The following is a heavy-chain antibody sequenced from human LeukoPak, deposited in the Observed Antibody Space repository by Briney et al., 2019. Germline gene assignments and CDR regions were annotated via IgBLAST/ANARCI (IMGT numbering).Heavy chain of an antibody. J-gene: IGHJ4*02. CDR1: GFTFRTYW. CDR2: IESDGAST. Sequence: GGSLRLSCAASGFTFRTYWLHWVRQAPGKGLVWVSRIESDGASTTYADSVKGRFTISRDNAKNTLYLQMNSLRAEDTAVYYCARGYFHGSIDYWGQGTLVTVSS. V-gene: IGHV3-74*01. CDR3: ARGYFHGSIDY. D-gene: IGHD5-18*01.